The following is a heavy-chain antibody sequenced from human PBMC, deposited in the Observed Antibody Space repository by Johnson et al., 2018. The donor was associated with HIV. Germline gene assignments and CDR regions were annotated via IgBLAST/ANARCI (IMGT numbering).Heavy chain of an antibody. V-gene: IGHV3-30-3*01. J-gene: IGHJ3*02. D-gene: IGHD2-21*01. CDR2: ISYDGSNK. CDR3: AKGMGYCGGDCPDAFDI. Sequence: QVQLVESGGGVVQPGRSLRLSCAASGFTFSSYAMHWVRQAPGKGLEWVAVISYDGSNKYYADSVKGRFTISRDNSKNTLYLQMNSLRAEDTAVYYCAKGMGYCGGDCPDAFDIWGQGTMVTVSS. CDR1: GFTFSSYA.